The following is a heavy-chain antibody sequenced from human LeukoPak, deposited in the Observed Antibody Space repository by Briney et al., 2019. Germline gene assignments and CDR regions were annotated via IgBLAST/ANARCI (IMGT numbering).Heavy chain of an antibody. V-gene: IGHV3-33*01. CDR3: ARGGTTGATATDY. CDR2: IWYDGSNK. J-gene: IGHJ4*02. CDR1: GFTFSSYG. D-gene: IGHD1-1*01. Sequence: GGSLRLSCAASGFTFSSYGMHWVRQAPGKGLEWVAVIWYDGSNKYYADSVKGRFTISRDNSKNTLYLKMNSLSVEDRAGYYCARGGTTGATATDYWGQGTLVTVSS.